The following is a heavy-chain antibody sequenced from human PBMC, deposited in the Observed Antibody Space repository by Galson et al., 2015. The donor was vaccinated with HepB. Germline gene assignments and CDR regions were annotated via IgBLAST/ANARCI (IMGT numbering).Heavy chain of an antibody. D-gene: IGHD2-21*02. CDR1: GFNFRSYA. V-gene: IGHV3-30-3*01. CDR3: ARERLTYRPFDY. J-gene: IGHJ4*02. CDR2: ISYDGSKK. Sequence: SLRLSCAASGFNFRSYAHHWVRQAPGKGLEWVAVISYDGSKKYYADSVKGRFTISRDNSENTLYLQMSSLRPEDTAVYYCARERLTYRPFDYWGQGTLVTVS.